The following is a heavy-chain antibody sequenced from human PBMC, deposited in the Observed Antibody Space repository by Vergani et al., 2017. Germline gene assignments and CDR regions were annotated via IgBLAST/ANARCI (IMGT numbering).Heavy chain of an antibody. CDR1: GYTFTSYG. Sequence: QVPLVPSGAAVKKPGASVTVSCKASGYTFTSYGICWVRQAPGQGLEWMGWIIAYNGNTNYAQKLQGRVTMTTDTSTCTAYMELSTLSAEDTYLYDCARDGPPDYYFDCFDVWGQGTTVTVSS. D-gene: IGHD3/OR15-3a*01. V-gene: IGHV1-18*01. CDR2: IIAYNGNT. J-gene: IGHJ6*02. CDR3: ARDGPPDYYFDCFDV.